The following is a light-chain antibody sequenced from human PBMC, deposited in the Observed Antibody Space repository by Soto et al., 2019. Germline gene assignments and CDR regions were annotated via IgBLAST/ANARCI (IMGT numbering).Light chain of an antibody. CDR2: WAS. Sequence: DIVMTXSPDSXXXSLGEXATXXXXXSQSXXYSSNNQNYLAWYQQKPRQPPKLLIYWASTRESGVPDRFSGSGSGTDFTLTISSLQAEDVAVYYCQQYYSTPRTFGQGTKVEIK. CDR3: QQYYSTPRT. CDR1: QSXXYSSNNQNY. J-gene: IGKJ1*01. V-gene: IGKV4-1*01.